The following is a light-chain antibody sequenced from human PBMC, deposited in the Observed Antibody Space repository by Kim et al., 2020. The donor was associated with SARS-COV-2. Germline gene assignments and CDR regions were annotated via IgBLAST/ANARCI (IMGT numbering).Light chain of an antibody. CDR3: QAWDSSTVV. Sequence: VSPGQTARITCAGDKLGDKYVCWYQQKPGQSPVLVIYQDSKRPSGIPERFSGSNSGNTATLTISGTQAMDEADYYCQAWDSSTVVFGGGTQLTVL. CDR2: QDS. V-gene: IGLV3-1*01. J-gene: IGLJ2*01. CDR1: KLGDKY.